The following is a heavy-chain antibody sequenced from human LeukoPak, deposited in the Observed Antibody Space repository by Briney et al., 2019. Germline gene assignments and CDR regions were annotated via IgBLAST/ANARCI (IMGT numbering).Heavy chain of an antibody. J-gene: IGHJ4*02. D-gene: IGHD2-15*01. CDR3: ARERMSLLDY. CDR2: IYTSGST. CDR1: GGSISSGGYY. V-gene: IGHV4-61*02. Sequence: SQTLSLTCTVSGGSISSGGYYWSWIRQHPGKGLEWIGRIYTSGSTNYNPSLKSRVTMSVDMSKNQFSLKLSSVTAADTAVYYCARERMSLLDYWGQGTLVTVSS.